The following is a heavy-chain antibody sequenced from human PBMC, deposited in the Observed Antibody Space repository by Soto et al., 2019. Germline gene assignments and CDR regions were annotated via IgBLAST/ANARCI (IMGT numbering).Heavy chain of an antibody. V-gene: IGHV3-23*01. CDR2: ISGSGGST. D-gene: IGHD4-17*01. CDR1: GFTFSSYA. Sequence: PGGSLRLSCAASGFTFSSYAMSWVRQAPGKGLEWVSAISGSGGSTYYADSVKGRFTISRDNSKNTLYLQMNSLRAEDTAVYYCAKNLPTTVVTPPLFDYWGQGTLVTVSS. J-gene: IGHJ4*02. CDR3: AKNLPTTVVTPPLFDY.